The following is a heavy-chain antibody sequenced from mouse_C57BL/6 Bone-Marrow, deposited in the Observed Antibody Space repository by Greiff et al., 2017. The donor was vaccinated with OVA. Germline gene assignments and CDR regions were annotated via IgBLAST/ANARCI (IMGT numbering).Heavy chain of an antibody. J-gene: IGHJ1*03. CDR3: VRQDTTVVGYFDV. Sequence: EVKVVESGGGLVQPKGSLKLSCAASGFSFNTYAMNWVRQAPGKGLEWVARIRSKSNNYATYYADSVKDRFTISRDDSESMLYLQMNNLKTEDTAMYYCVRQDTTVVGYFDVWGTGTTVTVSS. D-gene: IGHD1-1*01. CDR2: IRSKSNNYAT. CDR1: GFSFNTYA. V-gene: IGHV10-1*01.